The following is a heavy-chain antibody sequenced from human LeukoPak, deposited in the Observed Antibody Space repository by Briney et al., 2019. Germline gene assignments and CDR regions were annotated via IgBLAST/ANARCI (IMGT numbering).Heavy chain of an antibody. CDR2: IISSNSYI. Sequence: GGSLRLSCAASGLTFSRYIMNWVRQATGKGLEWGASIISSNSYIYYADSVKGRFTISRDNAKNSLYLQMNSLRAEDTAVYYCARDRYYYDSSGYSPPKDAFDIWGQGTMVTVSS. CDR3: ARDRYYYDSSGYSPPKDAFDI. D-gene: IGHD3-22*01. J-gene: IGHJ3*02. CDR1: GLTFSRYI. V-gene: IGHV3-21*01.